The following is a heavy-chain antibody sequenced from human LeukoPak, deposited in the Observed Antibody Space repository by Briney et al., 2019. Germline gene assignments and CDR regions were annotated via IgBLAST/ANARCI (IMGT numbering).Heavy chain of an antibody. J-gene: IGHJ4*02. Sequence: ASVKVSCKASGYTFTSYYMHWVRQAPGQGLEWMGIINPSDGSTSYAQKFQGRVTMTRDTSTSTVYMELSSLRSEDTAVYYWARGHSTVEEAAAGYYFDYWGQGALVTVSS. CDR3: ARGHSTVEEAAAGYYFDY. CDR2: INPSDGST. CDR1: GYTFTSYY. D-gene: IGHD6-13*01. V-gene: IGHV1-46*01.